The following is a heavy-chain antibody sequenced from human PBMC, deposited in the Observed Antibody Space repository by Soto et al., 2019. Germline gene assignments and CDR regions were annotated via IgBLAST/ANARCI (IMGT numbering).Heavy chain of an antibody. Sequence: QLQLQESGPGLVKPSETLSLTCTVSGGSISSSSYYWGWIRQPPGKGLEWIGSIYYSGSTYYNPSLKSRVTIYVDTSKNQFSLKLSSVTAADTAVYYCARPTAHPLWFGESYYMDVWGKGTTVTVSS. CDR2: IYYSGST. CDR1: GGSISSSSYY. D-gene: IGHD3-10*01. V-gene: IGHV4-39*01. J-gene: IGHJ6*03. CDR3: ARPTAHPLWFGESYYMDV.